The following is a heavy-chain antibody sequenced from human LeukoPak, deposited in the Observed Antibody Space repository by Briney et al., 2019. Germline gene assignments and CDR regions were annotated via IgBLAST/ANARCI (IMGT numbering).Heavy chain of an antibody. J-gene: IGHJ4*02. V-gene: IGHV3-30*02. CDR3: AKDTWADFWSGLGY. CDR2: IRYDGSNK. D-gene: IGHD3-3*01. Sequence: GGSLRLSCAASGFTFSSYGMHWVRQAPGKGLEWVAFIRYDGSNKYYADSVKGRFTISRDNSKNTLYLQMNSLRAEDTAVYYCAKDTWADFWSGLGYWGQGTLVTVSS. CDR1: GFTFSSYG.